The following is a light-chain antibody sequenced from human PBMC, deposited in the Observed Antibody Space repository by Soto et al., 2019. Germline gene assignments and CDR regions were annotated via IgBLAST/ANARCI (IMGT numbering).Light chain of an antibody. J-gene: IGKJ1*01. CDR2: GAT. V-gene: IGKV3-15*01. CDR1: QTINSN. Sequence: EVVMTQSTATLSVSPGERATLSCRASQTINSNLAWYQQKPGQAPRLLIHGATTRATGIPGRFSGSGSGTEFTLTISSLQSEDIAVYYCQQYNYWPPRTFGQGTKADIK. CDR3: QQYNYWPPRT.